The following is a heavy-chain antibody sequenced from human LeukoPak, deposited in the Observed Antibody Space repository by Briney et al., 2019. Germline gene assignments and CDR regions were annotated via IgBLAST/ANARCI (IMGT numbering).Heavy chain of an antibody. Sequence: GGSLRLSCAASGFTFSDYWMHWVRHVPGKRLVWVSRIKGDGSETNYADSVKGRFTISRDNAKNTLFLQMNSLRVEDTAVYYCVRGQIGVSVIVHWGQGTLVTVSS. CDR3: VRGQIGVSVIVH. J-gene: IGHJ1*01. D-gene: IGHD3-16*02. V-gene: IGHV3-74*01. CDR1: GFTFSDYW. CDR2: IKGDGSET.